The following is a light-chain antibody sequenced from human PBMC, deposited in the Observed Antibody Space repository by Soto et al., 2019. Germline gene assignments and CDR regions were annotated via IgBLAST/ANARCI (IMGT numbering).Light chain of an antibody. CDR1: SSDVGGYNY. CDR3: SSFRSGTTWV. J-gene: IGLJ3*02. CDR2: EVS. Sequence: QSALTQPASVSGSPGQSITISCTGTSSDVGGYNYVSWYQQYPGLAPKLMIFEVSSRPSGVSNRFSGSKSGNTASLTISGLQGEDEADYYCSSFRSGTTWVFGGGTKLTVL. V-gene: IGLV2-14*01.